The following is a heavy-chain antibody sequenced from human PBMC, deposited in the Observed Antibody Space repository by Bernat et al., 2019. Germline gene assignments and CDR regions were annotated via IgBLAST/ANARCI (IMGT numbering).Heavy chain of an antibody. CDR3: ARDVSDYGDYGSFDY. Sequence: QVQLVQSGAEVKKAGFSVKVSCKASAGTFSSYTISWVRQAPGQGLEWMGRIIPNLGIENYAQKFQGRVTITADKSTSTAYMELSSLRSEDTAVYYRARDVSDYGDYGSFDYWGQGTLVTVSS. D-gene: IGHD4-17*01. V-gene: IGHV1-69*02. J-gene: IGHJ4*02. CDR2: IIPNLGIE. CDR1: AGTFSSYT.